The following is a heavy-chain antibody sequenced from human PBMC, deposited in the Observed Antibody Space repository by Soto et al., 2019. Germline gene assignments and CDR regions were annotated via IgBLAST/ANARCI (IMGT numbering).Heavy chain of an antibody. CDR3: ARYRTTIAVAGTYYFDY. V-gene: IGHV4-4*02. CDR2: IYHSGST. J-gene: IGHJ4*02. D-gene: IGHD6-19*01. Sequence: SETLSLTCAVSGGSISSSNWWSWVRQPPGKGLEWIGEIYHSGSTNYNPSLKSRVTISVDKSKNQFSLKLSSVTAADTAVYYCARYRTTIAVAGTYYFDYWGQGTLVTVSS. CDR1: GGSISSSNW.